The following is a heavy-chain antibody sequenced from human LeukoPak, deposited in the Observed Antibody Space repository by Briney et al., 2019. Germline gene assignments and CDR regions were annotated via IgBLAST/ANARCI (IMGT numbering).Heavy chain of an antibody. Sequence: RASVKVSCKASGYTFTGYYMHWVRQAPGQGLEWMGWINPNSGGTNYAQKFQGRVTMTRDTSISTAYMELSRLRSDDTAVYYCARDLDFWTLRGVSYWGQGTLVTVSS. J-gene: IGHJ4*02. V-gene: IGHV1-2*02. CDR3: ARDLDFWTLRGVSY. D-gene: IGHD3/OR15-3a*01. CDR2: INPNSGGT. CDR1: GYTFTGYY.